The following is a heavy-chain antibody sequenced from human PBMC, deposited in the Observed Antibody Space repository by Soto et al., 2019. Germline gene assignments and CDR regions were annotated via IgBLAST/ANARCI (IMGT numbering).Heavy chain of an antibody. V-gene: IGHV3-23*01. CDR2: ISDNGGNR. D-gene: IGHD2-21*01. CDR3: AKHWDGATDI. CDR1: GFRFSICA. J-gene: IGHJ3*02. Sequence: GGSLRLSCAASGFRFSICAMSWVRQAPGKGLEWVSTISDNGGNRFYADSVKGRFTISRDNSENTLYLQMNSLRADDMAIYYCAKHWDGATDIWGQGTMVTVSS.